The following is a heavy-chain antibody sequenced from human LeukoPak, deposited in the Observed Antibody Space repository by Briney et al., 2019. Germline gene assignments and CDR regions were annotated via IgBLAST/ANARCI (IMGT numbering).Heavy chain of an antibody. Sequence: PSETLSLTCTVSGVSISSTIYYWGWIRQPPGKGLEWIGSIYYSGSTYYNPSLKSRITISVDTSKNQFSLKLSSVTAADTAVYYCARLAIYSSGEDYWGQGTLVTVSS. CDR2: IYYSGST. CDR1: GVSISSTIYY. CDR3: ARLAIYSSGEDY. D-gene: IGHD6-19*01. V-gene: IGHV4-39*01. J-gene: IGHJ4*02.